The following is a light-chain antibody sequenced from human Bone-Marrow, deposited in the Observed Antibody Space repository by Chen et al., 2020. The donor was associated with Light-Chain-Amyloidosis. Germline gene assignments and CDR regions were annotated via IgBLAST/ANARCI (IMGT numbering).Light chain of an antibody. CDR1: NIGYIS. J-gene: IGLJ3*02. CDR2: DDS. Sequence: SYALTQPSSVSVAPGQTATIACGGNNIGYISVHWYQKTPGQAPLLVLYDDSDRPSGIPERLSGSNSGNTATLTISRVEAGDEADYYCQVWDRSSDRPVFGGGTKLTVL. CDR3: QVWDRSSDRPV. V-gene: IGLV3-21*02.